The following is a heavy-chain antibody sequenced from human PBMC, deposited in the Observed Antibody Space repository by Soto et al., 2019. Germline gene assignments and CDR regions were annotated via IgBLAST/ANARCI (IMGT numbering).Heavy chain of an antibody. J-gene: IGHJ6*02. CDR2: IYHSGST. V-gene: IGHV4-4*02. CDR3: ARDDHIVVVPTSLGAMDV. CDR1: GGSISSNKW. Sequence: SETLSLTCAVYGGSISSNKWWSWVRQPPGKGLEWIGEIYHSGSTNYNPSLKSRVTISLDKSKNQFSLKPTSVTAADSAVYYCARDDHIVVVPTSLGAMDVWGQGTTVTVSS. D-gene: IGHD2-2*01.